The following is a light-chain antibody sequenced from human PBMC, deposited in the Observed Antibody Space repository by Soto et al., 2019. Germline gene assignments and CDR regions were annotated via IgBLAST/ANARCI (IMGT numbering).Light chain of an antibody. J-gene: IGKJ4*01. V-gene: IGKV3-20*01. Sequence: EIVLTQSPGTLSLSPGEKVTLSCRASQGVPQNYFAWYQQKGVQAPRLLIHGASTRATGIPDRFSGSGIGTDFTLTISRLEPEDFAMYFCQQYAVSPLTFGGGTKVEIK. CDR1: QGVPQNY. CDR3: QQYAVSPLT. CDR2: GAS.